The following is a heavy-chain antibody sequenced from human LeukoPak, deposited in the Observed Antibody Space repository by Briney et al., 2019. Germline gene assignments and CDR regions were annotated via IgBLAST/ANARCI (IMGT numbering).Heavy chain of an antibody. V-gene: IGHV3-23*01. CDR3: AKYFYDSSTYSFDP. Sequence: PGRSLRLSSALSTFTLSNYAMSWVRPAPEEGLEWVSSIRSGVTTYYADSAKALFTISRDNSKNTLFLQMNSLSAEDRAVYYCAKYFYDSSTYSFDPWGQGTLVTVSS. J-gene: IGHJ5*02. D-gene: IGHD3-22*01. CDR2: IRSGVTT. CDR1: TFTLSNYA.